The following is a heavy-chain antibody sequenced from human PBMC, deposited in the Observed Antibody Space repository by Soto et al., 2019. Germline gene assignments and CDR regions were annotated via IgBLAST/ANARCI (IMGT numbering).Heavy chain of an antibody. CDR1: GGTFSNSP. Sequence: SVKVSCKSSGGTFSNSPISWVRQAPGQGLEWVGGVIPVFKTANYAQKFQGRVTITADESTNTAYMGLSSLRSGDTAVYYYARSRFVVGVTEDYYGMDVWGRG. V-gene: IGHV1-69*13. CDR2: VIPVFKTA. D-gene: IGHD2-15*01. J-gene: IGHJ6*02. CDR3: ARSRFVVGVTEDYYGMDV.